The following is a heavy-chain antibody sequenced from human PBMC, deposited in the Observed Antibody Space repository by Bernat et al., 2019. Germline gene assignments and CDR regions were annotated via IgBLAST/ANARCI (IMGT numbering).Heavy chain of an antibody. D-gene: IGHD2-15*01. CDR2: IKQDGSEK. CDR1: GFTFSSYW. J-gene: IGHJ4*02. Sequence: EVQLVESGGGLVQPGGSLRLSCAASGFTFSSYWMSWVRQAPGKGLEWVANIKQDGSEKYYVDSVKGRFTISRDNAKNSLYLQMNSLRADDTAVYYCAREKCSGGSCGLDYWGQGTLVTVSS. V-gene: IGHV3-7*03. CDR3: AREKCSGGSCGLDY.